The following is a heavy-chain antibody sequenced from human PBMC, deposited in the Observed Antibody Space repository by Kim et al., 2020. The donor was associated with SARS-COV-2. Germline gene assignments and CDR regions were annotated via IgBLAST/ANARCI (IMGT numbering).Heavy chain of an antibody. CDR3: TSDTFGADDS. J-gene: IGHJ4*02. CDR2: SST. D-gene: IGHD3-10*01. V-gene: IGHV3-74*01. Sequence: SSTRYADSVKGRFIISRDNAKTTLFLQMNSLTAEDTAIYYCTSDTFGADDSWGQGTLVTVSS.